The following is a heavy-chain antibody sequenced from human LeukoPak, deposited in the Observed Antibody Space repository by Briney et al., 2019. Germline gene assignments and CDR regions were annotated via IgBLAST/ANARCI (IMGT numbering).Heavy chain of an antibody. CDR1: GFTFSNLA. CDR3: ARDGCGGDCYLADY. CDR2: ISYDGSSK. D-gene: IGHD2-21*02. J-gene: IGHJ4*02. V-gene: IGHV3-30-3*01. Sequence: PGRSLRLSCSASGFTFSNLALHLVRQAPGMGLEWVAAISYDGSSKYYADSVKGRITISRDDSKNTLYLQMNSLRAEDTAVYYCARDGCGGDCYLADYWGQGTLVTVSS.